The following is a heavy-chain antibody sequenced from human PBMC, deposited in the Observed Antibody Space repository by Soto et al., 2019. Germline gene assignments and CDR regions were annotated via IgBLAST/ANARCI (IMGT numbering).Heavy chain of an antibody. D-gene: IGHD3-3*01. CDR2: IWYDGSNK. V-gene: IGHV3-33*01. CDR3: ARPPYSDYYDFWSGYTYYYGMDV. Sequence: GGSLRLSCAASGFTFSSYGMHWVRQAPGKGLEWVAVIWYDGSNKYYADSVKGRFTISRDNSKNTLYLQMNSLRAEDTAVYYCARPPYSDYYDFWSGYTYYYGMDVWGQGTTVTVSS. CDR1: GFTFSSYG. J-gene: IGHJ6*02.